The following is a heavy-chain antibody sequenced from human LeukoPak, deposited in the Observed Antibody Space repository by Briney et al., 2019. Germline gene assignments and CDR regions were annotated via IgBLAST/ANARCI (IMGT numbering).Heavy chain of an antibody. CDR1: GYTFTNYW. CDR2: IYPGDSDT. D-gene: IGHD3-3*01. Sequence: GESLKISCKGSGYTFTNYWIGWVRQMPGKGLEWMGIIYPGDSDTRYSPSFQGQVTISADKSISTAYLQWSSLKASDTAMYYCARQGLLFLEWLSNGFFDYWGQGTLVTVSS. CDR3: ARQGLLFLEWLSNGFFDY. V-gene: IGHV5-51*01. J-gene: IGHJ4*02.